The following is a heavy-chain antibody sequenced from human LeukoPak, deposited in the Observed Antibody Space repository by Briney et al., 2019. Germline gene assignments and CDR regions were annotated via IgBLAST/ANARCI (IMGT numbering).Heavy chain of an antibody. J-gene: IGHJ4*02. D-gene: IGHD6-6*01. Sequence: SETLSLTCAVYGGSFSGYYWSWIRQPPGKGLEWIGEINHSRSTNYNPSLKSRVTISVDTSKNQFSLKLSSVTAADTAVYYCARGLSSSSLYYFDYWGQGTLVTVSS. CDR1: GGSFSGYY. V-gene: IGHV4-34*01. CDR3: ARGLSSSSLYYFDY. CDR2: INHSRST.